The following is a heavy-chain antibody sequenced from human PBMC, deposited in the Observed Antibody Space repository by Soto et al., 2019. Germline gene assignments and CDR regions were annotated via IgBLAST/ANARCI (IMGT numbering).Heavy chain of an antibody. V-gene: IGHV3-30*03. J-gene: IGHJ6*03. CDR2: ISYDGSNK. D-gene: IGHD2-2*01. CDR1: GFTFSSYG. CDR3: AREYCSSTSCYYYYYYMDV. Sequence: PGGSLRLSCAASGFTFSSYGMHWVRQAPGKGLEWVAVISYDGSNKYYADSVKGRFTISRDNSKNTLYLQMNSLRAEDTVVYYCAREYCSSTSCYYYYYYMDVWGKGITVTVSS.